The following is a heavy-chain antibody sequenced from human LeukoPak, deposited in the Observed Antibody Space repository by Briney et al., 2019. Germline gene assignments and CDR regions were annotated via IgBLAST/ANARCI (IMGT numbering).Heavy chain of an antibody. CDR2: IYYSGST. CDR3: AREPVTTFYYFVY. V-gene: IGHV4-61*01. Sequence: PSETLSLTCTVSGGSVSSGSYYWSWIRQPPGKGLEWIGYIYYSGSTNYNPSLKSRVTISVDTSKNQFSLKLSSVTAADTAVYYCAREPVTTFYYFVYWGQGTLVTVSS. D-gene: IGHD4-17*01. CDR1: GGSVSSGSYY. J-gene: IGHJ4*02.